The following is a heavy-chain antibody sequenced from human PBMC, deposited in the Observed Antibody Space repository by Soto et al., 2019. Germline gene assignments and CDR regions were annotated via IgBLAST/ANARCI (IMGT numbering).Heavy chain of an antibody. CDR1: GGSINSGGSC. J-gene: IGHJ4*02. Sequence: QVQLQESGPGLVKPSQTLSLTCTVSGGSINSGGSCWCWIRQHPGKGLDWIGCISYGGSSSYNPSLKSRVTISVDTSKNQFSLKLTSVTAADTAVYYCSRGILVWGQGALITVSS. CDR3: SRGILV. CDR2: ISYGGSS. V-gene: IGHV4-31*03. D-gene: IGHD5-18*01.